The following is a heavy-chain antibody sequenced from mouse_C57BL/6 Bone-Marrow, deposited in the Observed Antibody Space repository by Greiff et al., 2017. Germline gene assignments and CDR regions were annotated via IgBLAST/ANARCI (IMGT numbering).Heavy chain of an antibody. J-gene: IGHJ2*01. D-gene: IGHD2-4*01. V-gene: IGHV1-80*01. CDR2: IYPGDGDT. CDR3: ARRRGLRPYFDY. CDR1: GYAFSSYW. Sequence: VKLMESGAELVKPGASVKISCKASGYAFSSYWMNWVKQRPGKGLEWIGQIYPGDGDTNYNGKFKGKATLTADKSSSTAYMQLSSLTSEDSAVYFCARRRGLRPYFDYWGQGTTLTVSS.